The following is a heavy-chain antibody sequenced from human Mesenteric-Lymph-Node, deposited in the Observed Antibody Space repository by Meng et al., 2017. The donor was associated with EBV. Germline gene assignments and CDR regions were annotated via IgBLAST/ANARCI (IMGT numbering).Heavy chain of an antibody. CDR2: IYHSGST. J-gene: IGHJ5*02. CDR3: ARASVYGDYDNWFDP. CDR1: GGSISNDGYS. D-gene: IGHD4-17*01. V-gene: IGHV4-30-2*01. Sequence: PQLEESGSGLVKPSQTLSLTCAVSGGSISNDGYSWSWIRQPPGKGLERIGYIYHSGSTYSNPSLKSRVTISVDRSKNQFSLKLNSVTAADTAVYYCARASVYGDYDNWFDPWGQGTLVTVSS.